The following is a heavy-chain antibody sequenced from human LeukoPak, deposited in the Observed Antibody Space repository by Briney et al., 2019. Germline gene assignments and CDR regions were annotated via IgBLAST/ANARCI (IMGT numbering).Heavy chain of an antibody. J-gene: IGHJ5*02. V-gene: IGHV1-18*01. CDR2: ISAYNGNT. D-gene: IGHD1-1*01. Sequence: GASVKVSCKASGGTFSSYAISWVRQAPGQGLEWMGWISAYNGNTNYAQKLQGRVTMTTDTSTSTAYMELRSLRSDDTAVYYCARDGATGTTWWFDPWGQGTLVTVSS. CDR1: GGTFSSYA. CDR3: ARDGATGTTWWFDP.